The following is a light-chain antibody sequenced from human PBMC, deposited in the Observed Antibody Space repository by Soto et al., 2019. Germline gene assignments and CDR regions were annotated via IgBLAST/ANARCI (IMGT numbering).Light chain of an antibody. Sequence: DIQMTQSPSSLSASVGDRVTITCRASQSISNYLNWYQQKPGKAPKLLIYAASSLQSGVPSRFSXXXXXXXXXXTISSLQPEDFATYYCQQSYSIPVTFGGGTKVEIK. V-gene: IGKV1-39*01. CDR3: QQSYSIPVT. CDR1: QSISNY. CDR2: AAS. J-gene: IGKJ4*01.